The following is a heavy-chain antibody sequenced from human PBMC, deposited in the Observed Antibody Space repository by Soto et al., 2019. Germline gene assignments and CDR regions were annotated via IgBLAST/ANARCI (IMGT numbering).Heavy chain of an antibody. CDR3: ARDLSWGEGSFDL. J-gene: IGHJ2*01. CDR2: FYSSGTT. D-gene: IGHD3-16*01. V-gene: IGHV4-59*01. Sequence: SETLSLTCAVSRGSIINYFWSWIRQPPGKGLEWIGYFYSSGTTKYNPSLKSRVTMSVDTSKNQFFLNLISVTAADTAVYYCARDLSWGEGSFDLWGRGTLVTVSS. CDR1: RGSIINYF.